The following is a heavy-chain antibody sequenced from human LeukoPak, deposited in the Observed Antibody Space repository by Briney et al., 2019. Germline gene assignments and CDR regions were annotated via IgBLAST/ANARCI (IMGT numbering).Heavy chain of an antibody. Sequence: ASVKVSCKASGYTFTGYYMHWVRQAPGQGVEWMGWINPNSGGTNYAQKFQGRVTMTRDTSISTAYMELSRLRSDDTAVYYCARDLVVVAATGWFDPWGQGTLVTVSP. J-gene: IGHJ5*02. CDR1: GYTFTGYY. D-gene: IGHD2-15*01. CDR3: ARDLVVVAATGWFDP. CDR2: INPNSGGT. V-gene: IGHV1-2*02.